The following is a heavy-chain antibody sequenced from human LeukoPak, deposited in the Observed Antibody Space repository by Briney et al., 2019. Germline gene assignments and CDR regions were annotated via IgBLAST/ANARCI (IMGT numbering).Heavy chain of an antibody. CDR1: GFTLSSHW. D-gene: IGHD1-26*01. J-gene: IGHJ4*02. V-gene: IGHV3-7*01. Sequence: GGSLRLSCAASGFTLSSHWMSWVRQAPGKALEWVANIKQDGSEKYYVDSVKGRFTISRDNAKNSLYLQMNSLRAEDTALYYCARSSSGAFDNWGQGTLVTVSS. CDR2: IKQDGSEK. CDR3: ARSSSGAFDN.